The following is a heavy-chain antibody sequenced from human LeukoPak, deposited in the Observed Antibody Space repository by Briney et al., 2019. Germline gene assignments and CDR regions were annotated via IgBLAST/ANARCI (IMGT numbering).Heavy chain of an antibody. V-gene: IGHV3-33*01. J-gene: IGHJ4*02. CDR1: GFTFSSYG. CDR3: ARDRGGGDIVVVPAVIAHFDY. CDR2: IWYDGSNK. Sequence: PGGSLRLSCAASGFTFSSYGMHWVRQAPGKGLEWVAVIWYDGSNKYYADSVKGRFTISRDNCKNTLYLQMNSLRAEDTAVYYCARDRGGGDIVVVPAVIAHFDYWGQGTLVTVSS. D-gene: IGHD2-2*01.